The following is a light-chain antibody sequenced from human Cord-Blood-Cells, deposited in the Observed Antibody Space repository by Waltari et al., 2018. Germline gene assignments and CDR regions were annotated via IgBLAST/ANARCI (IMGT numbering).Light chain of an antibody. V-gene: IGLV2-14*03. J-gene: IGLJ3*02. CDR3: SSYTSSSTWV. Sequence: QSALTQPASVSGSPGQSITISCTGTSSDVGGYNYVSWYQQHPGKAPKLTIYDGSNRPSGVSNRCSSSKSGNTASLTISGLQAEDEADYYCSSYTSSSTWVFVGGTKLTVL. CDR2: DGS. CDR1: SSDVGGYNY.